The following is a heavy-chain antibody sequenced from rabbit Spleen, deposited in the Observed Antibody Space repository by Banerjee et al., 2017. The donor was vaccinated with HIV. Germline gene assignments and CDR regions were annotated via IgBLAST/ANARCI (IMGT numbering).Heavy chain of an antibody. Sequence: QEQLEESGGDLVQPEGSLTLTCTASGFSFSSSYRMCWVRQAPGKGLEWIGFIYTGNGKNYYASWAKGRFTISKTSSTTVTLQVTSLTAADTATYFCTRDDGSGHYIDGYFNLWGPGTLVTVS. D-gene: IGHD1-1*01. CDR3: TRDDGSGHYIDGYFNL. CDR1: GFSFSSSYR. V-gene: IGHV1S45*01. J-gene: IGHJ4*01. CDR2: IYTGNGKN.